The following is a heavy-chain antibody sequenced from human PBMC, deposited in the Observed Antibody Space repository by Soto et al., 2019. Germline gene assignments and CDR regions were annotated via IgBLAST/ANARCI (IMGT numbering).Heavy chain of an antibody. CDR1: GGSISSDY. V-gene: IGHV4-59*01. Sequence: ETLSLTCTVSGGSISSDYWSWMRQPPGKGLEWIGYVYHSGSTNYNPSLKSRVTISVDTSKNEFSLKVSSVTAADTAVYYCARSLRGYSYGPFDYWGQGTLVTVSS. D-gene: IGHD5-18*01. J-gene: IGHJ4*02. CDR2: VYHSGST. CDR3: ARSLRGYSYGPFDY.